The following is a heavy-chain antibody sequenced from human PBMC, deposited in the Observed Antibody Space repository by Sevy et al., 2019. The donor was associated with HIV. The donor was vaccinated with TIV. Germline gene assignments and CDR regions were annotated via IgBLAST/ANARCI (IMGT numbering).Heavy chain of an antibody. D-gene: IGHD1-26*01. J-gene: IGHJ4*02. CDR2: IKQDESEK. Sequence: GGSLRLSCAASGFSFSTYWMHWVRQAPGKGLEWVANIKQDESEKYYVAPVKVRFTISRDNAKNSVYLEMNSLRPEDTSIYYCAKDNSGPSDYWGQGTLVTVSA. CDR3: AKDNSGPSDY. V-gene: IGHV3-7*04. CDR1: GFSFSTYW.